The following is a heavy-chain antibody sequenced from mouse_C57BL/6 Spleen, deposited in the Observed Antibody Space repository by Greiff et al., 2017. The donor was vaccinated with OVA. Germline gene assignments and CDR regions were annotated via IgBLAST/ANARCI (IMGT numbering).Heavy chain of an antibody. D-gene: IGHD2-3*01. CDR1: GFTFSDYG. CDR2: ISSGSSTI. V-gene: IGHV5-17*01. Sequence: EVQLVESGGGLVKPGGSLKLSCAASGFTFSDYGMHWVRQAPEKGLEWVAYISSGSSTIYYADTVKGRFTISRDNAKNTLFLQMTSLRSEDTAMYYCARRDGGYYYAMDYWGQGTSVTVSS. J-gene: IGHJ4*01. CDR3: ARRDGGYYYAMDY.